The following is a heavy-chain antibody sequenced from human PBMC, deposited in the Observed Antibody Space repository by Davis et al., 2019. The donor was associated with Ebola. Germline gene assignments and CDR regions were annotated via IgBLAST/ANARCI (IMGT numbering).Heavy chain of an antibody. CDR3: TAYDSTFRNY. D-gene: IGHD3-22*01. CDR1: GFTVKTND. CDR2: ISWDGRST. J-gene: IGHJ4*02. Sequence: GESLKISCAASGFTVKTNDMTWVRQAPGKGLEWVSLISWDGRSTAYADSVRGRFSISRDNSRKFLYLQMNGLRAEDTALYYCTAYDSTFRNYWGQETLVAVSS. V-gene: IGHV3-43D*03.